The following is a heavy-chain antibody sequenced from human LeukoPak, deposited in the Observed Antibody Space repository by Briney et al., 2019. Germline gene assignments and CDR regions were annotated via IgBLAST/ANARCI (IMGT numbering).Heavy chain of an antibody. CDR3: ARDTTEGVLSLDV. CDR1: GFTFSRSG. D-gene: IGHD2-8*01. CDR2: IWYDGSKQ. J-gene: IGHJ6*02. Sequence: GGSLGLSCAASGFTFSRSGMHWVRQAPGKGPEWVAVIWYDGSKQYYTESVKGRLTISRDNSKNTLDLQMSSLRVEDTAVYYCARDTTEGVLSLDVWGQGTTVTVSS. V-gene: IGHV3-33*01.